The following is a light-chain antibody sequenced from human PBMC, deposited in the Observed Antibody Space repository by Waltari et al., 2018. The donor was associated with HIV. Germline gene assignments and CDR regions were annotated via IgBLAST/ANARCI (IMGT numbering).Light chain of an antibody. CDR2: DVD. CDR3: ASFTGDNTVI. J-gene: IGLJ2*01. Sequence: AVTQPASVPGLPGQSTTISCTGDDSDFGLYNFVSWYQQHSGKPPRLILYDVDSRASGVSDRFSGSMSGNTASLTISGLRAEDEGHYYCASFTGDNTVIFGGGTEVTVL. V-gene: IGLV2-14*03. CDR1: DSDFGLYNF.